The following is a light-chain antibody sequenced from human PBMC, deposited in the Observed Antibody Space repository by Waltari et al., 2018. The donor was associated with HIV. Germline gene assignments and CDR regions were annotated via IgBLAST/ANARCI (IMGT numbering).Light chain of an antibody. Sequence: DIQMTQSPSTLSPSVGDRVTITCRASQTGNRWLAWFQQRPGKAPKLLIYQASNLHKGGPSRFSGSGSGTEFTLTISSLQPDDSATYYCQQYETNPYTFGQGTKLQIK. CDR2: QAS. CDR3: QQYETNPYT. V-gene: IGKV1-5*03. CDR1: QTGNRW. J-gene: IGKJ2*01.